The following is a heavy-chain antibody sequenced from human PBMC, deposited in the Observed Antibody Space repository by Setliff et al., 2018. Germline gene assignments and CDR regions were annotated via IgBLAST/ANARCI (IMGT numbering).Heavy chain of an antibody. D-gene: IGHD6-19*01. CDR2: IYIGGSA. V-gene: IGHV4-4*07. Sequence: SETLPLTCTVSGGSISSYYWSWIRQPAGKGLEWIGHIYIGGSANYNPSLKSRVTMSIDTSKNQFSLKLNSVTAADMAVYYCAREQWLDPPGYYYMDVWAEGTTVTVSS. CDR1: GGSISSYY. J-gene: IGHJ6*03. CDR3: AREQWLDPPGYYYMDV.